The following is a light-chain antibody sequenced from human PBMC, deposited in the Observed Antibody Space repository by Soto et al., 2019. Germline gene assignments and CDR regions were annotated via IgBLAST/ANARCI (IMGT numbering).Light chain of an antibody. CDR3: ATWDDSLNGL. J-gene: IGLJ1*01. CDR2: SNN. Sequence: QSALTQPPSASGTPGQRVTISCSGSRSNIGSKPVNWYQQLPGTAPKLLIYSNNQRPSGVPDRFSGSKSGTSASLAISGLQSEDEADYYCATWDDSLNGLFGTGTKVTV. V-gene: IGLV1-44*01. CDR1: RSNIGSKP.